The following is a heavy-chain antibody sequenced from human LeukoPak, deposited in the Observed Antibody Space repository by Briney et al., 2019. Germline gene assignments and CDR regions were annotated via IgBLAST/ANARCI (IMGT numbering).Heavy chain of an antibody. CDR2: ISYDGRTK. D-gene: IGHD5-12*01. Sequence: GGSLRLSCEASGVTFSSFAMHWVRHSPGKGLEWVAVISYDGRTKYYADSVKGRLIISRDNSNKSLTLEMNSLRPDDTAVFYCAKDESSGYDWPNYFYGLDVWGQGTTVVVSS. V-gene: IGHV3-30*04. CDR1: GVTFSSFA. J-gene: IGHJ6*02. CDR3: AKDESSGYDWPNYFYGLDV.